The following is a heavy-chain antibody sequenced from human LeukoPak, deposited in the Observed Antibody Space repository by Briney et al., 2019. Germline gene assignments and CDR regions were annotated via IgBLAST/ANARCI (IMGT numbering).Heavy chain of an antibody. D-gene: IGHD4-17*01. CDR2: VSGSGSHT. V-gene: IGHV3-23*01. CDR3: AKEVLGGNYGDYAVDY. J-gene: IGHJ4*02. Sequence: GGSLRLSCAASGFTFTTYWMSWVRQAPGKGLEWVSSVSGSGSHTYYADSVKGRVTISRDNSKNTLDLQMHSLRAEDTALYYCAKEVLGGNYGDYAVDYWGQGTLVTVSS. CDR1: GFTFTTYW.